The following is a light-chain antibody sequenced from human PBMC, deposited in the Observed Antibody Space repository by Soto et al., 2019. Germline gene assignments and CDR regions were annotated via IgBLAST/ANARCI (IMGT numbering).Light chain of an antibody. J-gene: IGKJ1*01. V-gene: IGKV1-39*01. CDR1: QGISTY. CDR3: QQSYSTTWT. Sequence: DIQVTQSPSTMSASVGDRVTITCRASQGISTYLNWYQQRPGKAPKLLIYAASSLQSGVPSRFSGSGSETHFTLTISSLQPEEFATYSCQQSYSTTWTFGQVTKVDIK. CDR2: AAS.